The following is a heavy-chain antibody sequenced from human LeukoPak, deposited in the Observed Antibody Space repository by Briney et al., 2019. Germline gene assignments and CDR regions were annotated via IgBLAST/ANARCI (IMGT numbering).Heavy chain of an antibody. J-gene: IGHJ4*02. V-gene: IGHV3-30-3*01. D-gene: IGHD3-16*01. Sequence: GGSLRLSRAASGFTFTSNAMHWVRQAPGKLEWVASISYDGTNKYYADSVKGRFTISRDNSKNTLYLQMNSLRHDDTAIYYCARDQGAQWGQGTLVTVSS. CDR1: GFTFTSNA. CDR2: ISYDGTNK. CDR3: ARDQGAQ.